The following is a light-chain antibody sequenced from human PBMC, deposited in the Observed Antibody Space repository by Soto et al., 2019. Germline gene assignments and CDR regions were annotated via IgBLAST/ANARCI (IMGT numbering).Light chain of an antibody. V-gene: IGKV1-39*02. J-gene: IGKJ1*01. CDR2: AAS. Sequence: DIQMTQSPSSLSASVGDRVTITCRASQSISTYLNWYQQKAGLAPKLLIYAASSLQSGVPSRFSGSGSGTEFTLTISSLQSEDFAVYYCQEYIQWPPGMFGPGTKVDNK. CDR3: QEYIQWPPGM. CDR1: QSISTY.